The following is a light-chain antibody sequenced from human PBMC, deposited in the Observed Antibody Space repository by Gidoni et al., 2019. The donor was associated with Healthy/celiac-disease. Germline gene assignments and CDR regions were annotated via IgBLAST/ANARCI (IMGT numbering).Light chain of an antibody. V-gene: IGKV3-11*01. CDR2: DAS. CDR3: QQRSSWPFT. J-gene: IGKJ5*01. Sequence: EIVLTQSPATLSLSPGERATLYCRASQSVSSYLAWYQQKPGQAPRLLIYDASNRATGIPARFSGSGSGTDFTLTISSLEPEDFAVYYCQQRSSWPFTFXQXTRLEIK. CDR1: QSVSSY.